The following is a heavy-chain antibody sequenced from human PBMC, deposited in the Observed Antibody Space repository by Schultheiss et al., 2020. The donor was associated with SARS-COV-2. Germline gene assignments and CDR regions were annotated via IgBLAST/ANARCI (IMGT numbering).Heavy chain of an antibody. D-gene: IGHD3-3*01. Sequence: GGSLRLSCAASGFTFSSYAMHWVRQAPGKGLEWVSGISWNSGSIGYADSVKGRFTISRDNAKNSLFLEMNSLRAEDTALYYCVKLAVVIRNDVFDIWGQGTMVTVSS. CDR1: GFTFSSYA. V-gene: IGHV3-9*01. CDR2: ISWNSGSI. CDR3: VKLAVVIRNDVFDI. J-gene: IGHJ3*02.